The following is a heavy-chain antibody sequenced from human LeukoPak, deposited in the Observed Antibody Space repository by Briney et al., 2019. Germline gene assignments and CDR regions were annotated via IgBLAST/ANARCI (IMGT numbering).Heavy chain of an antibody. CDR3: ATRQFCSGGTCYGLSF. CDR1: GFTFSSYG. V-gene: IGHV3-33*01. Sequence: GGSLRLSCAASGFTFSSYGMHWVRQAPGKGLEWVAVIWYDGSNKYYADSVKGRFTISRDNSKNTLYLQMNSLRAEDTALYFCATRQFCSGGTCYGLSFWGQGTMVTISS. CDR2: IWYDGSNK. D-gene: IGHD2-15*01. J-gene: IGHJ3*01.